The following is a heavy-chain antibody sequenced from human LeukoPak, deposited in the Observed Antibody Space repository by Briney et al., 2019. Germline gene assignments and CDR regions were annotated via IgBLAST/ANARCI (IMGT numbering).Heavy chain of an antibody. CDR3: VDWDPVDS. D-gene: IGHD3-9*01. CDR2: ISGSGDRT. V-gene: IGHV3-23*01. Sequence: GGSLRLSCAASGFTFSNYAMSWVRQAPGKGLEWVSAISGSGDRTDYADSVKGRFTISRDNSKNTLYLQMNSLRAEDTAVYYCVDWDPVDSWGQGTLVTVSS. J-gene: IGHJ5*01. CDR1: GFTFSNYA.